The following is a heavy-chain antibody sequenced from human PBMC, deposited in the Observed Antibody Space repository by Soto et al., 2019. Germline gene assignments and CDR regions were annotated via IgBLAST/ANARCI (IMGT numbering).Heavy chain of an antibody. J-gene: IGHJ4*02. CDR3: ARGPGYYDSSGY. CDR1: GGSFGGYY. Sequence: SETLSLTCAVYGGSFGGYYWSWIRQPPGKGLEWIGEINHSGSTNYNPSLKSRVTISVDTSKNQFSLKLSSVTAADTAVYYCARGPGYYDSSGYWGQGTLVTVSS. CDR2: INHSGST. V-gene: IGHV4-34*01. D-gene: IGHD3-22*01.